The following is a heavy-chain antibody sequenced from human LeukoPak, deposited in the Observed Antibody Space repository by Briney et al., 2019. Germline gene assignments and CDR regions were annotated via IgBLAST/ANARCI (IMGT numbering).Heavy chain of an antibody. CDR2: ITSSNNYI. J-gene: IGHJ2*01. CDR1: GFTFSTYS. D-gene: IGHD1-26*01. Sequence: GGSLRLSCAGSGFTFSTYSMNWVRQAPGKGLEWGSSITSSNNYIYYADSMKGGFTISRDNAKNSLYLQMNSLRAEDTAVYYCVTTWGAHYWYFDLWGRGALVTVSS. V-gene: IGHV3-21*01. CDR3: VTTWGAHYWYFDL.